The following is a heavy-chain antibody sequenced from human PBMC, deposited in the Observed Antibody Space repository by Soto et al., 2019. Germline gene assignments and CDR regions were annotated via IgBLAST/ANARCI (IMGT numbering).Heavy chain of an antibody. CDR1: GFTVSNNY. J-gene: IGHJ4*02. V-gene: IGHV3-66*01. D-gene: IGHD3-16*01. Sequence: EVQVVESGGGLVQPGGSLRLSCAASGFTVSNNYMTWVRQAPGKGLEWVSLIYSRGGTDYADSVKGRFTISRDNSKNMVYLQMNSLRVADTAVYYCARGGRGSQTVGYWGQGARVTVSS. CDR2: IYSRGGT. CDR3: ARGGRGSQTVGY.